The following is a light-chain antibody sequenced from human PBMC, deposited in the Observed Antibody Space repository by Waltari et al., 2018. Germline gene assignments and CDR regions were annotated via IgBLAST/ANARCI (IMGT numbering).Light chain of an antibody. CDR1: DSNIGAGYD. Sequence: QSVLTQPPSVSGAPGQRVSISRTGSDSNIGAGYDVQWYQPLPGPAPTLLLYPNSIRPPGVPARSSGSQSGPSVSLAITGLQGEDEADYYCQSYDSSLSGAYVFGTGTKVTVL. V-gene: IGLV1-40*01. CDR2: PNS. J-gene: IGLJ1*01. CDR3: QSYDSSLSGAYV.